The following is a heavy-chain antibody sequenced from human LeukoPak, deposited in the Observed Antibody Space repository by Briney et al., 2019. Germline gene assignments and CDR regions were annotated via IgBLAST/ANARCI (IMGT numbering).Heavy chain of an antibody. CDR3: ARTTVTMGSVDY. V-gene: IGHV4-59*08. CDR1: GGSISSYY. J-gene: IGHJ4*02. D-gene: IGHD4-17*01. CDR2: IYYSGST. Sequence: SSETLSLTCTVSGGSISSYYWSWIRQPPGKGLEWIGYIYYSGSTNYNPSLKSRVTISVDTSKNQFSLKLSSVTAADTAVYYCARTTVTMGSVDYWGQGTQVTVSS.